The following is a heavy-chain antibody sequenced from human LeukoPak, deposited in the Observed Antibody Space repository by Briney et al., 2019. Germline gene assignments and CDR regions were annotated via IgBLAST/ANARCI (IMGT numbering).Heavy chain of an antibody. V-gene: IGHV3-20*04. J-gene: IGHJ4*02. Sequence: GGSLRLSCAASGISLEDYGMNWVRQVPGKGLEWVSTITWNGGSTGYADSVKGRFTVSRDNAKNSLYLQMNSLRAEDTAVYYCARASGWYEYYFDYWGQGTLVTVSS. CDR3: ARASGWYEYYFDY. CDR2: ITWNGGST. CDR1: GISLEDYG. D-gene: IGHD6-19*01.